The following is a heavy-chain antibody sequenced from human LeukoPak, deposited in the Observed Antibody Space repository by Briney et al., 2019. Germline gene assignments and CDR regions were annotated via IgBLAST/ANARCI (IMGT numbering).Heavy chain of an antibody. V-gene: IGHV1-18*01. J-gene: IGHJ5*02. CDR3: ARGGGGWYWYVMGNWFDP. Sequence: GASVKVSCKASDYTFTSYGISWVRQAPGQGLEWMGWISAYNGNTNYAQKLQGRVTMTTDTSTSTAYMELRSLRSDDTAVYYCARGGGGWYWYVMGNWFDPWGQGTLVTVSS. D-gene: IGHD6-19*01. CDR1: DYTFTSYG. CDR2: ISAYNGNT.